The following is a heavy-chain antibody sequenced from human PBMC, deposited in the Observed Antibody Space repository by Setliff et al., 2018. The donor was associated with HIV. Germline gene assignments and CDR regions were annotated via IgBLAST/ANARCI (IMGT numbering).Heavy chain of an antibody. CDR3: ATRGDLLGRRASTVTVYYYYLDV. Sequence: GASVKVSCKAAGGTFNNYLFSWVRKAPGRGLEWIGTISPILGTTNYAQKFQDRVTITTDESTSTAFMELSGLTSEETAVYSGATRGDLLGRRASTVTVYYYYLDVWGNGTTVTVS. D-gene: IGHD4-17*01. CDR2: ISPILGTT. CDR1: GGTFNNYL. V-gene: IGHV1-69*11. J-gene: IGHJ6*03.